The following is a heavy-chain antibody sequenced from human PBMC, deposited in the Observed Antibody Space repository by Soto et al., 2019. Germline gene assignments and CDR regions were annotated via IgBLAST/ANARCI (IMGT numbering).Heavy chain of an antibody. CDR3: ARGSSIAAQFSWPYYYGMDV. J-gene: IGHJ6*02. D-gene: IGHD6-6*01. V-gene: IGHV4-34*01. CDR2: INHSGST. CDR1: GGSFSGYY. Sequence: KASETLSLTCAVYGGSFSGYYWSWIRQPPGKGLEWIGEINHSGSTNYNPSLKSRVTISVDTSKNQFSLKLSSVTAADTAVYYCARGSSIAAQFSWPYYYGMDVWGQGTTVTVSS.